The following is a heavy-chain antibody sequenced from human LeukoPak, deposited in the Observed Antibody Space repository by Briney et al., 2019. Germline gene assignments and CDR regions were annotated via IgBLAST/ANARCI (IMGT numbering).Heavy chain of an antibody. CDR3: ARITTGTIDY. V-gene: IGHV3-53*01. CDR2: IYSGGST. J-gene: IGHJ4*02. D-gene: IGHD1-1*01. Sequence: GGSLRLSCAASGFTVSSNYMTWVRQAPGRGLEWVSVIYSGGSTYYADSVKGRFTISRDNSKNTLYLQMNSLRAEDAAVYYCARITTGTIDYWGQGTLVTVSS. CDR1: GFTVSSNY.